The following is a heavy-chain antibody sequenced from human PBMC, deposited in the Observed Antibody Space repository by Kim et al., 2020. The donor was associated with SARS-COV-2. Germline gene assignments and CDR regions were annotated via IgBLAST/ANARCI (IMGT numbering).Heavy chain of an antibody. CDR3: ARAGTAARRDEYYLDY. D-gene: IGHD6-25*01. V-gene: IGHV3-30*07. Sequence: DPGKGRFTITRKNSKNTTYLQMNSLRAEDTAVYYCARAGTAARRDEYYLDYWGQGSLVTISS. J-gene: IGHJ4*02.